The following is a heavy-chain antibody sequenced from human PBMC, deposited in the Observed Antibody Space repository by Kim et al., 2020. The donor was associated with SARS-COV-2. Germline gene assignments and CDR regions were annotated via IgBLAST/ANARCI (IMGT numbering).Heavy chain of an antibody. Sequence: ASVKVSCKASGYTFTGYYMHWVRQAPGQGLEWMGWINPNSGGTNYAQKFQGRVTMTRDTSISTAYMELSRLRSDDTAVYYCARDGSSVGYYYDSSGPPEQSYWGQGTLVTVSS. V-gene: IGHV1-2*02. CDR1: GYTFTGYY. CDR3: ARDGSSVGYYYDSSGPPEQSY. CDR2: INPNSGGT. J-gene: IGHJ4*02. D-gene: IGHD3-22*01.